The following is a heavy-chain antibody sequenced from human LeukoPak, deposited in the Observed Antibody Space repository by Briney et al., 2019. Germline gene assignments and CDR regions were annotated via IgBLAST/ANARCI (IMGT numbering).Heavy chain of an antibody. J-gene: IGHJ6*03. CDR1: GYTFTIYG. D-gene: IGHD6-6*01. CDR3: ANSLFGYSSSRGDYYYYYMDV. CDR2: ISTYNGNT. V-gene: IGHV1-18*01. Sequence: GASVKVSCKASGYTFTIYGITWVRQAPGQGLEWMGWISTYNGNTNYAQKLQGRVTMTTDTSTSTAYMELRSLRSDDTAVYYCANSLFGYSSSRGDYYYYYMDVWGKGTTVTVSS.